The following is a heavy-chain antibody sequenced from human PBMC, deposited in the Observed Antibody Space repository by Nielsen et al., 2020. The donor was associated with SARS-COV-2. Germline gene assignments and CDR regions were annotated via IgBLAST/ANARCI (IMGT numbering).Heavy chain of an antibody. CDR3: ARDSDGYSYGYLYYYYYMDV. V-gene: IGHV7-4-1*02. J-gene: IGHJ6*03. D-gene: IGHD5-18*01. CDR1: GYTFTSYA. Sequence: ASVKVSCKASGYTFTSYAMNWVRQAPGQGLEWMVWINTNTGNPTYAQGFTGRFVFSLDTSVSTAYLQISSLKAEDTAVYYCARDSDGYSYGYLYYYYYMDVWGKGTTVTVSS. CDR2: INTNTGNP.